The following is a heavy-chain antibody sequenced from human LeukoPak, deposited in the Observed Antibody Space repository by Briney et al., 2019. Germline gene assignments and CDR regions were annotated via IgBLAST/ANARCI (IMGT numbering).Heavy chain of an antibody. Sequence: SETLSLTSAVSVYPISSSNWWGWIRQPPGKGRDWIGYIYYSGSAYYNPSLKSRVTMSVDTSTNQFSMKMSSVTAVDTAAYYCARNAAGFEGGFDPWGQGTLVTVSS. J-gene: IGHJ5*02. CDR1: VYPISSSNW. CDR3: ARNAAGFEGGFDP. CDR2: IYYSGSA. V-gene: IGHV4-28*01. D-gene: IGHD1-26*01.